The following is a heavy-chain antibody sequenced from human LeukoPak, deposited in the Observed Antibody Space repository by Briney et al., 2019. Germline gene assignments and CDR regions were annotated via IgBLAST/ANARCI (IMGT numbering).Heavy chain of an antibody. V-gene: IGHV4-38-2*01. Sequence: SETLSLTCAVFGYSISSDYYWGWIRQSPGKGLEWIGSIHHSGSTNYNPSLKSRVTISVDTSKNQFSLKLSSVTAADTAVYYCARLRYYYDSSGYYRDYWGQGTLVTVSS. D-gene: IGHD3-22*01. CDR2: IHHSGST. CDR3: ARLRYYYDSSGYYRDY. CDR1: GYSISSDYY. J-gene: IGHJ4*02.